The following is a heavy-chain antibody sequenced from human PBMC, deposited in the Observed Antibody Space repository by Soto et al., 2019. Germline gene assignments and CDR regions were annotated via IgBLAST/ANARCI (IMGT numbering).Heavy chain of an antibody. CDR3: ARDFGIAVAGRGGYYYYCGMDV. D-gene: IGHD6-19*01. Sequence: QVQLVQSGAEVKKPGASVKVSCKASGYTFTSYAMHWVRQAPGQRLEWMGWINAGNGNTKYSQKFQGRVTITRDTSARTADMERSSLRAEDPDVDYCARDFGIAVAGRGGYYYYCGMDVWVRGTTLTVSS. J-gene: IGHJ6*02. CDR2: INAGNGNT. CDR1: GYTFTSYA. V-gene: IGHV1-3*01.